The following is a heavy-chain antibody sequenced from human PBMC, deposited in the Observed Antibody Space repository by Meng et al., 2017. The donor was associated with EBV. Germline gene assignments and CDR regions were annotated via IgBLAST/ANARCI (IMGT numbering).Heavy chain of an antibody. CDR3: WGDLNYGSY. CDR1: GFIFRDSA. V-gene: IGHV3-73*01. Sequence: EVTLGGAGGGLVRPGGSRKLSGGASGFIFRDSAMHWVRQASGKGLGWVGRVETKTSKYATAYAASVKGRFSVSRDDSKNMVFLEMNSLKTEDTARYYCWGDLNYGSYWGQGTLVTVSS. CDR2: VETKTSKYAT. D-gene: IGHD3-16*01. J-gene: IGHJ4*02.